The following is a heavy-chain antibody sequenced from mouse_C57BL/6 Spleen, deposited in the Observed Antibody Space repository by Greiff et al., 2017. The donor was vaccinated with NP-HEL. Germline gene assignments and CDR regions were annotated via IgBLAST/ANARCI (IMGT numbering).Heavy chain of an antibody. J-gene: IGHJ4*01. CDR3: TLYYYGSSPYAMDY. CDR2: IDPENGDT. V-gene: IGHV14-4*01. CDR1: GFNIKDDY. D-gene: IGHD1-1*01. Sequence: VHVKQSGAELVRPGASVKLSCTASGFNIKDDYMHWVKQRPEQGLEWIGWIDPENGDTEYASKFQGKATITADTASNTAYLQLSSLTSEDTAVYYCTLYYYGSSPYAMDYWGQGTSVTVSS.